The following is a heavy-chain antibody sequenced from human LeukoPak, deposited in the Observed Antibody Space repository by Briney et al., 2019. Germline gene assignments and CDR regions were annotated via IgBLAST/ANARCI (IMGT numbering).Heavy chain of an antibody. Sequence: PGGSLRLSCAASGFTFSSYWMHWVRQAPGKGLVWVSRINGDGSTTAYAESVKGRFTISRDNAKNTLNLQMNSLRAEDTAVYYCARDLGQYYDTSDNWFDPWGQGTLVTVSS. J-gene: IGHJ5*02. CDR2: INGDGSTT. CDR1: GFTFSSYW. V-gene: IGHV3-74*01. CDR3: ARDLGQYYDTSDNWFDP. D-gene: IGHD3-22*01.